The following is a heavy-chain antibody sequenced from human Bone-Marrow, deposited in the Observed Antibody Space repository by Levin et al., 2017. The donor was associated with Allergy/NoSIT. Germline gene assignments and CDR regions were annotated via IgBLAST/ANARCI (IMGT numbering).Heavy chain of an antibody. CDR1: DFSYTTSW. D-gene: IGHD2-21*01. J-gene: IGHJ5*02. CDR2: IRSNADGGTT. V-gene: IGHV3-15*07. Sequence: PGGSLRLSCTASDFSYTTSWMKWFRQAPGKGLEWVGRIRSNADGGTTDYAAPVKGRFSISRDDSKNTVYLQMNNLKTEDTALYYCTTSGHNTWGQGTLVTVSS. CDR3: TTSGHNT.